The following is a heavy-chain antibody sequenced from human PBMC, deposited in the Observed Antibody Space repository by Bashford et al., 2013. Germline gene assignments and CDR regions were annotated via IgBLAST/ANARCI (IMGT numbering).Heavy chain of an antibody. V-gene: IGHV4-59*01. CDR2: LFYWEY. D-gene: IGHD1-14*01. CDR1: GGTFSSYA. CDR3: ARAGLRPKYFGS. Sequence: SCKASGGTFSSYAISWVRQAPGQGTGVDWIYLFYWEYQVQPSLESRVTISLDLSKNQFSLNLNSVTTADTAMYFCARAGLRPKYFGSWGQGTWSPSPQ. J-gene: IGHJ4*02.